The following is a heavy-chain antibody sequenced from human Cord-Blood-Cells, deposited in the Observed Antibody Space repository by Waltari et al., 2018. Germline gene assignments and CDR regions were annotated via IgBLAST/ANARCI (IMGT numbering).Heavy chain of an antibody. J-gene: IGHJ6*02. CDR3: ARDGSGTPYYYYGMDV. CDR1: GGTFSSYA. CDR2: TIPIFSTA. V-gene: IGHV1-69*06. Sequence: QVQLVQSGAEVKKPGSSVKVSCKASGGTFSSYAISWVRQAPGQGLEWMGGTIPIFSTANYAQKFQGRVTITADKSTSTAYMELSSLRSEDTAVYYCARDGSGTPYYYYGMDVWGQGTTVTVSS. D-gene: IGHD2-2*03.